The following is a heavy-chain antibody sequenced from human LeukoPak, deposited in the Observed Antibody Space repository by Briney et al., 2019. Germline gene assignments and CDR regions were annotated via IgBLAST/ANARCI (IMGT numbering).Heavy chain of an antibody. CDR2: IYYSGST. CDR1: GGSISSHY. V-gene: IGHV4-59*11. J-gene: IGHJ2*01. CDR3: ARDRNFDL. Sequence: SETLSLTCTVSGGSISSHYWSWIRQPPGKGLEWIGYIYYSGSTNYNPSLKSRVTISVDTSKNQFSLKLSSVTAADTAVYYCARDRNFDLWGPGTLVTVSS.